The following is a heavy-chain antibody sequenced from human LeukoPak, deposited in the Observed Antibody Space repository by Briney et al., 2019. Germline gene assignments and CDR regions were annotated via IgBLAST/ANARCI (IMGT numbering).Heavy chain of an antibody. J-gene: IGHJ4*02. CDR2: ISGSGGSL. CDR3: AKDRQMGDYFDY. V-gene: IGHV3-23*01. CDR1: GFTLSRYA. D-gene: IGHD3-16*01. Sequence: GGSLRLSRAASGFTLSRYAMRWVRQAPGKGLEWIVVISGSGGSLSYADSWKGRCTIARDKSKNTVYLQMNSLRAEDTAVYYCAKDRQMGDYFDYWGQGTLVTVSS.